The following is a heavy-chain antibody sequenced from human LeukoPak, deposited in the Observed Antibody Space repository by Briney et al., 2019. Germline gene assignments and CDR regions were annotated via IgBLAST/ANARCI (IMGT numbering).Heavy chain of an antibody. V-gene: IGHV3-30*02. D-gene: IGHD6-6*01. Sequence: GGSLRLSCAASGFTFSNYGMHWVRQTPGKGLEWVAFLRYAGSDKYHADSVKGRFTISRDNSKNTLYLHMNSLRAEDTAVYYCAKDYGSSPFDSWGQGTLVTVSS. CDR3: AKDYGSSPFDS. J-gene: IGHJ4*02. CDR2: LRYAGSDK. CDR1: GFTFSNYG.